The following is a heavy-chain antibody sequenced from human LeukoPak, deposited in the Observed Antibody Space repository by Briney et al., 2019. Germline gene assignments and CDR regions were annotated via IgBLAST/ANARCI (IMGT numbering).Heavy chain of an antibody. CDR2: ISYDGSNK. D-gene: IGHD2-15*01. CDR1: GFTFSSYG. J-gene: IGHJ6*03. Sequence: GGCLRLSCAASGFTFSSYGMHWVRQAPGKGLEWVAVISYDGSNKYYADSVKGRFTISRDNSKNTLYLQMNSLRAEDTAVYYCAKDASGSLYMDVWGKGTTVTVSS. V-gene: IGHV3-30*18. CDR3: AKDASGSLYMDV.